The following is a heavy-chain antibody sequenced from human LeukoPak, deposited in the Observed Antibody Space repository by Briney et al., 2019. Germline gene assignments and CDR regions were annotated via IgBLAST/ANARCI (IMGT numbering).Heavy chain of an antibody. Sequence: ASVKVSCKASGYTFTSYAMHWVRQAPGQRLEWMGWINTNTGNPSYARGFTGRFVFSLDTSVSTAYLQISSLKAEDTAVYYCAREAYSSAYYFDYWGQGTLVTVSS. CDR2: INTNTGNP. D-gene: IGHD5-18*01. V-gene: IGHV7-4-1*02. CDR3: AREAYSSAYYFDY. J-gene: IGHJ4*02. CDR1: GYTFTSYA.